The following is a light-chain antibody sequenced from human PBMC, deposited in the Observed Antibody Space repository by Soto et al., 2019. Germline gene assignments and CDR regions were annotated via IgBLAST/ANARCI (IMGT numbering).Light chain of an antibody. CDR1: SSDVGSYNL. CDR3: CSYGGIIL. Sequence: QSALTQPASVSGSPGQSITISCTATSSDVGSYNLVSWYQQHPGKAPKLMIYEGTKRPSGVSNRFSASNSGNTAYLTISGLQAEDEADYYCCSYGGIILFGGGTKVTVL. J-gene: IGLJ2*01. V-gene: IGLV2-23*01. CDR2: EGT.